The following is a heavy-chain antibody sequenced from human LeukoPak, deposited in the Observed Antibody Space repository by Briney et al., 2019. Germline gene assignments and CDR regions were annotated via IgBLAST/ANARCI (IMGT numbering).Heavy chain of an antibody. D-gene: IGHD3-22*01. CDR1: GFTFSSYS. Sequence: GGSLRISCAASGFTFSSYSMNWVRQAPGKGLEWVSSISSSSSYIYYADSVKGRFTISRDNAKNSLYLQMNSLRAEDTAVYYCAREPNYYDSSGSLSVWGQGTLVTVSS. CDR2: ISSSSSYI. CDR3: AREPNYYDSSGSLSV. V-gene: IGHV3-21*01. J-gene: IGHJ4*02.